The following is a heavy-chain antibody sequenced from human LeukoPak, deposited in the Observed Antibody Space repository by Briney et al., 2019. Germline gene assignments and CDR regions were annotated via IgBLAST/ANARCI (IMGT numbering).Heavy chain of an antibody. J-gene: IGHJ4*02. D-gene: IGHD4-23*01. Sequence: GGSLRLSCAASGFTFSSYSMNWVRQAPGKGLEWVSYISSSSSTIYYADSVKGRFTISRDNAKNSLYLQMNSLRAEDTAVYYCARDPTVVNFDYWGQGTLVTVSS. CDR2: ISSSSSTI. CDR1: GFTFSSYS. CDR3: ARDPTVVNFDY. V-gene: IGHV3-48*01.